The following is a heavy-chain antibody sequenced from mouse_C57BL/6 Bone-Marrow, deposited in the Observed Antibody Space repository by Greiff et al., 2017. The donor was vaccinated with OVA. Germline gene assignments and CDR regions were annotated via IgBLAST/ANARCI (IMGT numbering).Heavy chain of an antibody. CDR1: GFTFSSYG. V-gene: IGHV5-6*01. CDR2: ISSGGSYT. Sequence: EVTLVESGGDLVKPGGSLKLSCAASGFTFSSYGMSWVRQTPDKRLEWVATISSGGSYTYYPDSVKGRFTISRDNAKNTLYLQMSSLKSEDTAMYYCARGDWAWFAYWGQGTLVTVSA. J-gene: IGHJ3*01. CDR3: ARGDWAWFAY. D-gene: IGHD4-1*01.